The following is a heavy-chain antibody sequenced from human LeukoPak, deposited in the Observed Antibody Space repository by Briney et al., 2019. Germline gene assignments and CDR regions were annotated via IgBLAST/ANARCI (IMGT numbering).Heavy chain of an antibody. CDR3: AKDRVYEIGANWFVP. V-gene: IGHV3-9*01. CDR1: GFTFDDYA. CDR2: NSWNSGSI. D-gene: IGHD1-26*01. J-gene: IGHJ5*02. Sequence: GGSLRLSCAASGFTFDDYAMNWVRQAPGKGLEWVSGNSWNSGSIGYADSVKGRFTISRDNAKNSLYLQVSSLRAEDTAFYYCAKDRVYEIGANWFVPWGQGTLVTVSS.